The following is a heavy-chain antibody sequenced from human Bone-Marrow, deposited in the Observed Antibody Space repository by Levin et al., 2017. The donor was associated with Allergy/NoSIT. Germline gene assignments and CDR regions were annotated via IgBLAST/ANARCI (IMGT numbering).Heavy chain of an antibody. CDR3: TTDLDVKPLDC. J-gene: IGHJ4*02. CDR2: IKSNSDGGTT. V-gene: IGHV3-15*01. CDR1: GFTFENAW. D-gene: IGHD3-16*01. Sequence: PGGSLRLSCAASGFTFENAWMSWVRQPPGQGLEWIGRIKSNSDGGTTEYTAPVKGRFTISRDDSKNMLYLQMNSLKIEDTAVYYCTTDLDVKPLDCWGQGALVTVSS.